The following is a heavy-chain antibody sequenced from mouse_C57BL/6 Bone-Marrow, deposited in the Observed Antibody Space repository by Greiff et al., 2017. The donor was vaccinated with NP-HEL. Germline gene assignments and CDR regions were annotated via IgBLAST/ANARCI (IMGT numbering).Heavy chain of an antibody. Sequence: QVQLQQSGAELVRPGTSVKLSCKASGYTFTSYWMHWVKQRPGQGLEWIGVIDPSNSYTSYNQKFKGKATLTVDTSSSTAYMQLSSLTSEDSAVYYCASEDYYGSSRPWFAYWGQGTLVTVSA. D-gene: IGHD1-1*01. J-gene: IGHJ3*01. CDR3: ASEDYYGSSRPWFAY. CDR1: GYTFTSYW. CDR2: IDPSNSYT. V-gene: IGHV1-59*01.